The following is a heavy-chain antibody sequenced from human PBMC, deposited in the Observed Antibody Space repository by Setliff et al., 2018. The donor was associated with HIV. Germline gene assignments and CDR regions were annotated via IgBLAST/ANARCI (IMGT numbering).Heavy chain of an antibody. J-gene: IGHJ4*02. V-gene: IGHV4-39*02. Sequence: SETLSLTCSVSGDSISSGSYFWGWIRQTPGKGLEWIGNIYYTGFAYYNPSLKSRVTISLDTSKTHFFLNLTSVTDADTAVYFCTREGRGDPAMATTRIDYWGQVKLVTV. CDR1: GDSISSGSYF. CDR3: TREGRGDPAMATTRIDY. D-gene: IGHD1-1*01. CDR2: IYYTGFA.